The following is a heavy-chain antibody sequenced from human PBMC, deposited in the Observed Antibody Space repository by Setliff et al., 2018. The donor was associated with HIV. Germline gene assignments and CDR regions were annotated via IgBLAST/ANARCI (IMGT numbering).Heavy chain of an antibody. CDR2: IHSYGST. Sequence: PSETLSLTCTVSGASISSYSWSWIRQSPGKRLEWIGYIHSYGSTDYNPSLESRVTISVDTSKNQLSLKLRSVAAADTAVYYCARGSSSGGPGEIDYWGQGTLVTVSS. CDR3: ARGSSSGGPGEIDY. CDR1: GASISSYS. V-gene: IGHV4-59*01. J-gene: IGHJ4*02. D-gene: IGHD3-10*01.